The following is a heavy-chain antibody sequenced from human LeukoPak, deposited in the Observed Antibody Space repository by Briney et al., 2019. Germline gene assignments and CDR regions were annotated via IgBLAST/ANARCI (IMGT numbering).Heavy chain of an antibody. J-gene: IGHJ6*02. CDR1: GFTFNKYW. CDR2: IKQDGSVK. D-gene: IGHD2-21*02. Sequence: GGSLRLSCAASGFTFNKYWMNWVRQAPGKGLEWVANIKQDGSVKYYVDSVKGRFTISRDNAKNSLFLQMDSLRAEDTAVYYCARDLAYCGGDCYSLSYYYGMDVWGQGTTVTVSS. CDR3: ARDLAYCGGDCYSLSYYYGMDV. V-gene: IGHV3-7*01.